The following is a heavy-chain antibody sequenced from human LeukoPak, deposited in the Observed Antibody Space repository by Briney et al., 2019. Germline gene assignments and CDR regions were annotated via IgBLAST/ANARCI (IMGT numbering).Heavy chain of an antibody. D-gene: IGHD3-22*01. V-gene: IGHV7-4-1*02. J-gene: IGHJ4*02. CDR2: INTNTGNP. Sequence: ASVKVSCKASGYTFFSYAMNWMRQAPGQGLEWMGWINTNTGNPTYAQDFTGRFVFSLDTSVSTAYLQISSLKAEDTAVYYCARGGYDSSGYYLYYFDYWGQGTLVTVSS. CDR3: ARGGYDSSGYYLYYFDY. CDR1: GYTFFSYA.